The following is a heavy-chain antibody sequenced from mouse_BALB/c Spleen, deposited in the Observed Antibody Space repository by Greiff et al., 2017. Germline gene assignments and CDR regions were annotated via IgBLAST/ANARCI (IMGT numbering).Heavy chain of an antibody. CDR1: GYSITSGYY. CDR2: ISYDGSN. V-gene: IGHV3-6*02. Sequence: VQLKESGPGLVKPSQSLSLTCSVTGYSITSGYYWYWIRQFPGNKLEWMGYISYDGSNNYNPSLKKRSSITRDTSKNQLFLKLNSVTTEDTATYYCASAYDYDAMDYWGQGTSVTVSS. D-gene: IGHD1-1*02. CDR3: ASAYDYDAMDY. J-gene: IGHJ4*01.